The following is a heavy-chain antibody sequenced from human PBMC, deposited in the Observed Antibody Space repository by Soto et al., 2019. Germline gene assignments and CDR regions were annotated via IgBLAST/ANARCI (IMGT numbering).Heavy chain of an antibody. CDR1: GFTVSSNF. V-gene: IGHV3-53*01. J-gene: IGHJ5*01. CDR2: IYSGGGT. Sequence: GGSLRLSCEASGFTVSSNFMNWVRQAPGKGLEWVSVIYSGGGTYYADSAKGRFTISRDISKNTLYLHMNSLRDEDTAVYYCVGKWFDFWGQGTLVTVSS. CDR3: VGKWFDF.